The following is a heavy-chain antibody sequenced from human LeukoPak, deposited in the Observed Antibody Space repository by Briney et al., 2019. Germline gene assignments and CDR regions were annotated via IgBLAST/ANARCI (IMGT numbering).Heavy chain of an antibody. CDR2: IKQDESEK. V-gene: IGHV3-7*03. CDR1: GFTFSSYW. Sequence: GGSLRLSCAASGFTFSSYWMSWVRQAPGKGLEWVANIKQDESEKYYVDSVKGRFSITRDNAKNSMHLQINSLRAEDTAVYHCARGNDYGDHVGVYFDYWGQGTLVTVSS. CDR3: ARGNDYGDHVGVYFDY. D-gene: IGHD4-17*01. J-gene: IGHJ4*02.